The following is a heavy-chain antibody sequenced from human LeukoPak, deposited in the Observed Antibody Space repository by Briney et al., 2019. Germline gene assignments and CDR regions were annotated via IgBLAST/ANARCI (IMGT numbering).Heavy chain of an antibody. V-gene: IGHV4-59*01. CDR2: IYYSGST. Sequence: SETLSLTCIVSGGSISSYYWSWIRQPPGKGLEWIGYIYYSGSTNYNPSLKSRVTISVDTSKNQFSLKLSSVTAADTAVYYCARELKGELRYNWFDPWGQGTLVTVSS. CDR1: GGSISSYY. D-gene: IGHD1-26*01. J-gene: IGHJ5*02. CDR3: ARELKGELRYNWFDP.